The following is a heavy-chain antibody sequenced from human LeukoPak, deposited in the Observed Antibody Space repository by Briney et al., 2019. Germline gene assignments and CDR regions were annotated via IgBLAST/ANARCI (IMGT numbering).Heavy chain of an antibody. Sequence: ASVKVSCKASGYTFTSYDINWVRQATGQGLEWMGWMNPNSGNTGYAQKFQGRVTMTRNTSISTAYMELSSLRSEDTAVYYCARGNIVVVPAALNWFDPWGQGTLVTVSS. D-gene: IGHD2-2*01. CDR3: ARGNIVVVPAALNWFDP. J-gene: IGHJ5*02. V-gene: IGHV1-8*01. CDR1: GYTFTSYD. CDR2: MNPNSGNT.